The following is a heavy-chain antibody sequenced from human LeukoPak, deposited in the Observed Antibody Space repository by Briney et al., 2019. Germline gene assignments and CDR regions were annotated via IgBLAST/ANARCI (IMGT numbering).Heavy chain of an antibody. J-gene: IGHJ4*02. CDR3: SKERPEEYYASGSYFDY. D-gene: IGHD3-10*01. Sequence: GRPLRLSCATSGFTFRSFVMHWVRQAPGKGLEWVAAISYEDGTNKYYADSVKGRFTISRDNSKYTVYLEMNSLRVEDTAMYYCSKERPEEYYASGSYFDYWGQGTLVTVSS. CDR1: GFTFRSFV. CDR2: ISYEDGTNK. V-gene: IGHV3-30*04.